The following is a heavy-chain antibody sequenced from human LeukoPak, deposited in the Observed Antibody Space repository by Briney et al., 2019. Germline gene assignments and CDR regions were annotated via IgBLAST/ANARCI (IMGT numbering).Heavy chain of an antibody. D-gene: IGHD5/OR15-5a*01. V-gene: IGHV3-7*03. J-gene: IGHJ6*02. CDR1: GFTFSSYA. Sequence: PGGSLRLSCAASGFTFSSYAMSWVRQAPGKGLEWVANIKDDGSQTFYLDSVKGRFTISRDNAKNLLFLQMNDLRVGDTAVYFCGRDVYGSGDVWGQGTTVTVSS. CDR2: IKDDGSQT. CDR3: GRDVYGSGDV.